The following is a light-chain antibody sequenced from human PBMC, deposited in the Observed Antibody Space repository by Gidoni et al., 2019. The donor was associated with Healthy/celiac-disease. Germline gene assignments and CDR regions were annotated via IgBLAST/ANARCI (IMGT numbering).Light chain of an antibody. CDR2: GAS. CDR3: QQYGSSLFT. CDR1: QSVSSSY. Sequence: IVLTQSPGTLSLSPGERATLSCRASQSVSSSYLAWYQQKPGQAPRLLIYGASSRATGNPDRFSGSGSGTDFTLTISRLEPEDFAVYYCQQYGSSLFTFGPGTKVDIK. J-gene: IGKJ3*01. V-gene: IGKV3-20*01.